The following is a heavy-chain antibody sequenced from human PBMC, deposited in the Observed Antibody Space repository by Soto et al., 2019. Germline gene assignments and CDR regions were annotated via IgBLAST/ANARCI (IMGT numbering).Heavy chain of an antibody. V-gene: IGHV3-11*06. CDR2: ISPGSRYP. D-gene: IGHD2-15*01. CDR3: VRGGGGGLFDP. J-gene: IGHJ5*02. CDR1: GFTFGDSY. Sequence: GGSLRLSGAGSGFTFGDSYMSWISQAPGKWLEWLSYISPGSRYPAYADSVKGRFSISRDNANRSLYLQMMSLTAEDTAIYYCVRGGGGGLFDPWGQGTMVTVSS.